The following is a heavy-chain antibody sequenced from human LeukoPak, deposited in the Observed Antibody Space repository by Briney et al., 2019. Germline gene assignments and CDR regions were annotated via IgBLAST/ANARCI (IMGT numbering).Heavy chain of an antibody. CDR1: GGSFSGYY. CDR2: IYYSGST. Sequence: PSETLSLTCAVYGGSFSGYYWSWIRQPPGKGLEWIGYIYYSGSTNYNPSLKSRVTISVDTSKNQFSLKLSSVTAADTAVYYCARGFYDSSGYWMTPFDYWGQGTLVTVSS. J-gene: IGHJ4*02. V-gene: IGHV4-59*01. CDR3: ARGFYDSSGYWMTPFDY. D-gene: IGHD3-22*01.